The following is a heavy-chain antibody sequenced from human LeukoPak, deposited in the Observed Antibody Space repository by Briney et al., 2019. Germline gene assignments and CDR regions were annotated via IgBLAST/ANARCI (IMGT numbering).Heavy chain of an antibody. D-gene: IGHD3-16*02. J-gene: IGHJ4*02. V-gene: IGHV4-61*02. CDR3: ARARVIPASFDD. CDR2: IYTSGRT. Sequence: PSETLSLTCTVSGGSITFGSSYWTWIRLPAGKGLEWIGRIYTSGRTFYNPSLKGRVTISMDTSMNQFSLRLNSVTAADTAVYYCARARVIPASFDDWGQGALVTVSS. CDR1: GGSITFGSSY.